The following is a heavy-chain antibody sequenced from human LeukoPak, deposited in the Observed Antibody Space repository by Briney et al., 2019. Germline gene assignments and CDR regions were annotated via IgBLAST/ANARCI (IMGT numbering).Heavy chain of an antibody. D-gene: IGHD4-17*01. V-gene: IGHV1-18*01. CDR2: ISAYNGNT. CDR3: ARDTDGAPTVTHDY. CDR1: GNTFTSYG. J-gene: IGHJ4*02. Sequence: ASVKVSCKASGNTFTSYGISWVRQAPGQGLEWMGWISAYNGNTNYAQKLQGRVTMTTDTSTSTAYMELRSLRSDDTTVYYCARDTDGAPTVTHDYWGQGTLVTVSS.